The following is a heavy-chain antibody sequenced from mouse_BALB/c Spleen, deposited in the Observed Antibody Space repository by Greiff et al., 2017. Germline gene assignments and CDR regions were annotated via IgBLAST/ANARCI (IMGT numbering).Heavy chain of an antibody. CDR3: ARGDWDRWYFDV. V-gene: IGHV3-2*02. CDR1: GYSITSDYA. D-gene: IGHD4-1*01. CDR2: ISYSGST. Sequence: EVQLQESGPGLVKPSQSLSLTCTVTGYSITSDYAWNWIRQFPGNKLEWMGYISYSGSTSYNPSLKSRISITRDTSKNQFFLQLNSVTTEDTATYYCARGDWDRWYFDVWGAGTTVTVSS. J-gene: IGHJ1*01.